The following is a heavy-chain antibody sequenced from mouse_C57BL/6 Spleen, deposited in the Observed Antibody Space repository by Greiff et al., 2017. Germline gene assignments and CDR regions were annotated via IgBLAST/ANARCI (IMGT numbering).Heavy chain of an antibody. CDR2: INPNYGTT. J-gene: IGHJ3*01. CDR1: GYSFTDYN. Sequence: VQLQQSGPELVKPGASVKISCKASGYSFTDYNMNWVKQSNGKSLEWMGVINPNYGTTSYNQTFKGKATLTVDQSSSTAYMQLNSLTSEDSAVYYCASRKDYLAWFAYWGQGTLVTVSA. V-gene: IGHV1-39*01. CDR3: ASRKDYLAWFAY. D-gene: IGHD2-4*01.